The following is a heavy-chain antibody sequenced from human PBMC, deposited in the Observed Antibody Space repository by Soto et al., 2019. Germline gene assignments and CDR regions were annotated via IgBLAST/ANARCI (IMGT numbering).Heavy chain of an antibody. Sequence: PSETLSLTCAVYGGSFSGYFWSWICQPPGKGLEWIGEINHSGSTNYNPSLKSRVTISVDTSKNQFSLKLSSVTAADTAVYYCARALGATEVFDYWGQGTLVTVSS. J-gene: IGHJ4*02. CDR2: INHSGST. CDR1: GGSFSGYF. CDR3: ARALGATEVFDY. D-gene: IGHD1-26*01. V-gene: IGHV4-34*01.